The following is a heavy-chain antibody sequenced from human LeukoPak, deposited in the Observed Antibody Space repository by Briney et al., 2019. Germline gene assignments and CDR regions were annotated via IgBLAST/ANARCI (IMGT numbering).Heavy chain of an antibody. D-gene: IGHD3-10*01. CDR2: IYHSGST. CDR3: YYYGSGSYGSY. Sequence: PSETLSLTCTVSAYSNSSAYYWGWIRQPPGKGLEWIGSIYHSGSTYYNPSLKSRVTISEDTSKNQFSLKLRSVTAADTAVYYCYYYGSGSYGSYWGQGTLVTVSS. J-gene: IGHJ4*02. V-gene: IGHV4-38-2*02. CDR1: AYSNSSAYY.